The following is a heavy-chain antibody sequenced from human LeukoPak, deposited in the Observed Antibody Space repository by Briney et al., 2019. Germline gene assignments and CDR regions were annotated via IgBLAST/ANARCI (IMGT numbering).Heavy chain of an antibody. CDR3: ARDRTLQSTDSSSWEFDY. D-gene: IGHD6-13*01. V-gene: IGHV4-34*01. Sequence: SETLSLTCAVYGGSFSGYYWSWIRQPPGKGLEWIGEINHSGSTNYNPSLKSRVTISVDTSKNQFSLKLSSVTAADTAVYYCARDRTLQSTDSSSWEFDYWGQGTLVTVSS. CDR2: INHSGST. J-gene: IGHJ4*02. CDR1: GGSFSGYY.